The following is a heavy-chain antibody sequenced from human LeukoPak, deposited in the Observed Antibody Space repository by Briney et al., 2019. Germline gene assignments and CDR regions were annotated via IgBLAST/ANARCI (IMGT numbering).Heavy chain of an antibody. CDR3: AIRPASVGFDY. V-gene: IGHV3-23*01. CDR2: ISGSGDST. J-gene: IGHJ4*02. D-gene: IGHD1-26*01. CDR1: GFTFSDYY. Sequence: GGSLRLSCAASGFTFSDYYMSWIRQAPGKGLEWVSSISGSGDSTYYADSVKGRFTISRDNSKDTLYLQMSSLRAEDTAVYYCAIRPASVGFDYWGQGTLVTVSS.